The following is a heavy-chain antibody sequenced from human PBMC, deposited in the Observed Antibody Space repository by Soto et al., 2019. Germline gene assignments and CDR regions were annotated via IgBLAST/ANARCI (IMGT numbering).Heavy chain of an antibody. CDR1: GFTFSSYA. J-gene: IGHJ4*02. CDR3: AKQLTTYTVTTPSYFDY. CDR2: ISGSGGST. Sequence: SLRLSCAASGFTFSSYAMSWVRQAPGKGLEWVSAISGSGGSTYYADSVKGRFTISRDNSKNTLYLQMNSLRAEDTAVYYCAKQLTTYTVTTPSYFDYWGQGTLVTVSS. D-gene: IGHD4-17*01. V-gene: IGHV3-23*01.